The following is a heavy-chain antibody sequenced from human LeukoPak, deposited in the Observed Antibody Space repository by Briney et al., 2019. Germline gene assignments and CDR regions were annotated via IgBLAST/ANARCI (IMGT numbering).Heavy chain of an antibody. CDR3: ARRGSYYSFDY. CDR2: IYYSGST. CDR1: GGSISSYY. V-gene: IGHV4-59*08. J-gene: IGHJ4*03. Sequence: PSETLSLTCTVSGGSISSYYWSWIRQPPGKGLEWIGYIYYSGSTNYNPSLKSRVTISVDTSKNQFSLKLSSVTAADTAVYYCARRGSYYSFDYWGQGTTVTVSS. D-gene: IGHD1-26*01.